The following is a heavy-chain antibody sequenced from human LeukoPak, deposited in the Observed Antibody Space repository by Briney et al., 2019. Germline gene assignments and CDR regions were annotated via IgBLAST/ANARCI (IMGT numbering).Heavy chain of an antibody. CDR2: MYHGGTT. D-gene: IGHD6-6*01. Sequence: SETLSLTCAVSGGSISSNNWWNWVRQPPGKGLEWIGEMYHGGTTNYNPSLKSRVTISVDTSKNQFSLKLSSVTAADTAVYYCARDLSLYSSSYNWFDPWGQGTLVTVSS. CDR3: ARDLSLYSSSYNWFDP. J-gene: IGHJ5*02. CDR1: GGSISSNNW. V-gene: IGHV4-4*02.